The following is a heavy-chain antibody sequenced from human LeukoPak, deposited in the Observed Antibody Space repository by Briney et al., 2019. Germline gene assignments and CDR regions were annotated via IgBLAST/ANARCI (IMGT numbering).Heavy chain of an antibody. CDR1: DGSISSGGYY. D-gene: IGHD5-24*01. CDR3: AREDGMSRIDY. Sequence: SQTLSLTCTVSDGSISSGGYYWSWIRQHPGKGLEWIGYIYYSGSTYYNPSLKSRVTISVDTSKNQFSLKLSSVTAADTAVYYCAREDGMSRIDYWGQGTLVTVSS. CDR2: IYYSGST. J-gene: IGHJ4*02. V-gene: IGHV4-31*03.